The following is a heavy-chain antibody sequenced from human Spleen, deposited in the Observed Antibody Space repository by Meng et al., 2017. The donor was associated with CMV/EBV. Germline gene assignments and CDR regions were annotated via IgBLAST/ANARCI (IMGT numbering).Heavy chain of an antibody. V-gene: IGHV1-18*01. D-gene: IGHD2-2*02. J-gene: IGHJ5*02. Sequence: ASVKVSCKASGYTFTSYGVSWVRQAPGQGLEWMGWISGYSGYTKYAQKFQGRVTLTTDTSTSTAYMELTSLRSDDTAVYYCARDGCSLTSCYTNWFDPWGQGTLVTVSS. CDR1: GYTFTSYG. CDR2: ISGYSGYT. CDR3: ARDGCSLTSCYTNWFDP.